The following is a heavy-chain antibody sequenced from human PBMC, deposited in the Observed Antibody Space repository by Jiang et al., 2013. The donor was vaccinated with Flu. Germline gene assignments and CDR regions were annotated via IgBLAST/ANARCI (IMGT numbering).Heavy chain of an antibody. J-gene: IGHJ5*02. D-gene: IGHD3-22*01. Sequence: SGAEVKKPGSSVKVSCKASGGTFSSYTISWVRQAPGQGLEWMGRIIPILGIANYAQKFQGRVTITADKSTSTAYMELSSLRSEDTAVYYCARDDDSSGYYYANWFDPWGQGTLVTVSS. V-gene: IGHV1-69*04. CDR2: IIPILGIA. CDR1: GGTFSSYT. CDR3: ARDDDSSGYYYANWFDP.